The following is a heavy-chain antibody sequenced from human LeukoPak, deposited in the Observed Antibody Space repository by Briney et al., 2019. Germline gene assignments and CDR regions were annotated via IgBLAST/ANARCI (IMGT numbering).Heavy chain of an antibody. V-gene: IGHV3-21*01. CDR1: GFTFSSYS. J-gene: IGHJ4*02. CDR2: ISSSSSYI. D-gene: IGHD1-26*01. CDR3: ARKKGSTSALDY. Sequence: GGSLRLSCAASGFTFSSYSMNWVRQAPGKELEWVSSISSSSSYIYYADSVKGRFTISRDNAKNSLYLQMNSLRAEDTAVYYCARKKGSTSALDYWGQGTVVTVSS.